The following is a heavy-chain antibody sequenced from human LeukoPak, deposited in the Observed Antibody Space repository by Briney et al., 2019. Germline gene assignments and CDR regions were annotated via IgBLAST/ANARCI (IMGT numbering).Heavy chain of an antibody. J-gene: IGHJ4*02. V-gene: IGHV3-53*05. CDR2: MYSGGSGGST. Sequence: GGSLRLSCAASGLSVGRNYMSWVRQAPGKGLEWVSVMYSGGSGGSTYYADSVKGRFTISRDNSKNTLYLLMNSLRAEDTAIYYCARGCSEYDRSGYCFDFWGQGTLVTVSS. CDR3: ARGCSEYDRSGYCFDF. CDR1: GLSVGRNY. D-gene: IGHD3-22*01.